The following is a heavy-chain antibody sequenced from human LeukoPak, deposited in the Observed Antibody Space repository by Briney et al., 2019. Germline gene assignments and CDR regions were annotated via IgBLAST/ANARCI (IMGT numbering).Heavy chain of an antibody. V-gene: IGHV4-34*01. CDR3: ARDAGSYYFDY. D-gene: IGHD1-26*01. Sequence: SETLSLTCAVYGGSFSGYYWSWIRQPPGKGLEWIGEINHSGSTNYNPSLKSRVTISVDTSKNQFSLKLSSVTAADTAVYYCARDAGSYYFDYWGQGTLVTVSS. CDR1: GGSFSGYY. J-gene: IGHJ4*02. CDR2: INHSGST.